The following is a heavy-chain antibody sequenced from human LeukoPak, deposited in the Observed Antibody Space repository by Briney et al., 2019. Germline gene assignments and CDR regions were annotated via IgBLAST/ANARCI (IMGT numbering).Heavy chain of an antibody. V-gene: IGHV3-23*01. CDR2: ISGSGGYT. CDR1: GFTFSSYA. Sequence: GGSLRLSCAASGFTFSSYAMSRVRQAPGKGLEWVSAISGSGGYTFYADSVKGRFTISRDNSKNTLYVQMNSLRAEDTAVYYCAKDSRSWNYLFYYGMDVWGQGTTVTVSS. D-gene: IGHD1-7*01. J-gene: IGHJ6*02. CDR3: AKDSRSWNYLFYYGMDV.